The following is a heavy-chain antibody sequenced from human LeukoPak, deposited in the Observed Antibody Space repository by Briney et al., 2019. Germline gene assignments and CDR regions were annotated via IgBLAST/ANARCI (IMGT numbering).Heavy chain of an antibody. Sequence: GGSLRLSCAASGFTFSSHGMSWVRQAPGKGLEWVSTISGSGDYTYYADSVKGRFTISRDNSKNTLYLQMNSLRAEDTAVYYCAKDRCSNGIGCYYYYMDVWGKGTTVTISS. J-gene: IGHJ6*03. CDR1: GFTFSSHG. CDR2: ISGSGDYT. CDR3: AKDRCSNGIGCYYYYMDV. D-gene: IGHD2-8*01. V-gene: IGHV3-23*01.